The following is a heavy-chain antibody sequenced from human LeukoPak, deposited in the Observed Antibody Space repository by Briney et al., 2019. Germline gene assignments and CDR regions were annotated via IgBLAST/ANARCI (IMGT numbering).Heavy chain of an antibody. Sequence: PGGSLRLSCAASGFTFSSYAMSWLRQAPGKGLEWVSAISDTGGGTYYADSVKGRFTISRDNAKNSLYLQMNSLRAEDTAVYYCARDTDIAVAGTHYYYYMDVWGKGTTVTVSS. CDR1: GFTFSSYA. D-gene: IGHD6-19*01. V-gene: IGHV3-23*01. J-gene: IGHJ6*03. CDR3: ARDTDIAVAGTHYYYYMDV. CDR2: ISDTGGGT.